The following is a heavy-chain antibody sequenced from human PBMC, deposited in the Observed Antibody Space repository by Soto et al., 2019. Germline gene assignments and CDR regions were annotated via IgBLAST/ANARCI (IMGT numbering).Heavy chain of an antibody. D-gene: IGHD3-3*01. V-gene: IGHV5-51*01. CDR1: GYSFTSYW. CDR3: ARLPYYDFWSGHPYYYYMDA. Sequence: PGESLKISCKGSGYSFTSYWIGWVRQMPGKGLEWMGIIYPGDSDTRYSPSFQGQVTISADKSISTAYLQWSSLKASDTAMYYCARLPYYDFWSGHPYYYYMDAWGKGTTVTVSS. J-gene: IGHJ6*03. CDR2: IYPGDSDT.